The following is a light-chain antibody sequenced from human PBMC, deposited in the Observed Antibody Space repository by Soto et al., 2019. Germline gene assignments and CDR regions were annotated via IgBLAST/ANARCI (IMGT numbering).Light chain of an antibody. Sequence: IVLTQSPGTLSLSPGESASLSCRATQSVRSTYLAWYQQKSGQAPRLLIYGASTRATGIPDRFSGSGSGTDFTLTISRLEPEDFAVYYCQQYGSSPLTFGQGTKV. CDR1: QSVRSTY. J-gene: IGKJ1*01. V-gene: IGKV3-20*01. CDR3: QQYGSSPLT. CDR2: GAS.